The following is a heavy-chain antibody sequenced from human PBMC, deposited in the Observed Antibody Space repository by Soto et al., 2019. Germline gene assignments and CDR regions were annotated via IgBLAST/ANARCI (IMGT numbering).Heavy chain of an antibody. D-gene: IGHD5-18*01. V-gene: IGHV3-7*03. CDR3: ARAPEGEYDTAMVNWDFDL. CDR2: IKQDGSKK. CDR1: GFTFSSYW. J-gene: IGHJ2*01. Sequence: GGSLRLSCAASGFTFSSYWMSWVRQAPGKGLEWVAKIKQDGSKKYYVDSVKGRFTISRDNAKNKLYLQMNSLRAEHTAVYYCARAPEGEYDTAMVNWDFDLWGRGTLVTVSS.